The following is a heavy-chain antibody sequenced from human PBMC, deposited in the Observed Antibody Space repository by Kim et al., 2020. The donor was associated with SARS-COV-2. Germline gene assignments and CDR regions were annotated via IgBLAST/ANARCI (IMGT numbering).Heavy chain of an antibody. V-gene: IGHV4-38-2*02. Sequence: SETLSLTCTVSGYSISSGYYWGWIRQPPGKGLEWIGSIYHSGSTYYNPSLKSRVTISVDTSKNQFSLKLSSVTAADTAVYYCARDLGELRLLYYYYGMDVWGQGTTVTVSS. CDR1: GYSISSGYY. J-gene: IGHJ6*02. D-gene: IGHD1-26*01. CDR3: ARDLGELRLLYYYYGMDV. CDR2: IYHSGST.